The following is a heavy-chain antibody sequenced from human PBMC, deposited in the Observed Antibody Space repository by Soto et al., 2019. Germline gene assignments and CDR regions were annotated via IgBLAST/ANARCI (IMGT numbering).Heavy chain of an antibody. Sequence: TLSLTCSVSGGSVNSGDYYWSWIRQRPGKGLEWIGYIYYTGKTYYNPSLKSRAALLVDTSKPQFSLKLISVTAADTAVYYCATIIRFFEFDPWGQGTLVTVSS. V-gene: IGHV4-31*03. CDR2: IYYTGKT. J-gene: IGHJ5*02. CDR1: GGSVNSGDYY. D-gene: IGHD3-9*01. CDR3: ATIIRFFEFDP.